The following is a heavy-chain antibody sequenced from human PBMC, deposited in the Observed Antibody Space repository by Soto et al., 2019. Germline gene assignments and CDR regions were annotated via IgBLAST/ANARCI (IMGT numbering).Heavy chain of an antibody. V-gene: IGHV1-69*01. CDR2: VIPIFGTP. CDR1: GGTFSTYA. J-gene: IGHJ6*02. CDR3: ERSQRGSSSLGLYYNYYYGMDD. D-gene: IGHD2-15*01. Sequence: QVQLVQSGAEVKKPGSSVKVSCKAPGGTFSTYAISWVRQAPGQGLEWMGGVIPIFGTPKYAQQFQGRVTITADESTSKGYRELRSLRAEDTAVYCCERSQRGSSSLGLYYNYYYGMDDWGQGTTVTVSS.